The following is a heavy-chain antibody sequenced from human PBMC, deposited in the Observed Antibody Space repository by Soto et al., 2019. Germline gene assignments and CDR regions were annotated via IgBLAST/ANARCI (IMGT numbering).Heavy chain of an antibody. CDR2: IWYDGSDK. CDR1: GFTFSSYG. J-gene: IGHJ4*02. D-gene: IGHD2-15*01. CDR3: ARSEGGGYCSGGSCYSPYYFDS. V-gene: IGHV3-33*01. Sequence: QVQLVESGGGVVQPGRSLRLSCAASGFTFSSYGMHWVRQAPGKGLEGVAVIWYDGSDKYYADSVNGRFTISRDNSKNALYLQMNSLRAEETAVYYCARSEGGGYCSGGSCYSPYYFDSWGQGTLVTVSS.